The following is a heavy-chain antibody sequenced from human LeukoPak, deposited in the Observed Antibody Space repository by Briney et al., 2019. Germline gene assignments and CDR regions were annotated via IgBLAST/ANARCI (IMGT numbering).Heavy chain of an antibody. D-gene: IGHD4-17*01. Sequence: SETLSLTCTVAGGSISSYYWSWIRQPPGKGLEWIGYIYYSGSTNYNPSLKSRVTISVDTSKNQFSLKLSSVTAADTAVYYCARDRAYGDYPYYFDYWGQGTLVTVSS. J-gene: IGHJ4*02. CDR3: ARDRAYGDYPYYFDY. V-gene: IGHV4-59*01. CDR2: IYYSGST. CDR1: GGSISSYY.